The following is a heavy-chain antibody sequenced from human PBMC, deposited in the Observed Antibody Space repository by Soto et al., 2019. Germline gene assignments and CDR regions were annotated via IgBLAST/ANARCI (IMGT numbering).Heavy chain of an antibody. J-gene: IGHJ4*02. CDR3: AKDSQGYCSGGSCCARVFSEFEDY. CDR2: ISGSGGST. V-gene: IGHV3-23*01. D-gene: IGHD2-15*01. CDR1: GFTFSSYA. Sequence: GGSLRLSCAASGFTFSSYAMSWVRQAPGKGLEWVSAISGSGGSTYYADSVKGRFTISRDNSKNTLYLQMNSLRAEDTAVYYCAKDSQGYCSGGSCCARVFSEFEDYWGQGTSVTGSS.